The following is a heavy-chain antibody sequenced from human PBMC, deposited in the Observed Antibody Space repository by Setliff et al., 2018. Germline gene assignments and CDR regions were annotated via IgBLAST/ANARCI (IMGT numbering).Heavy chain of an antibody. CDR3: AKAPGDNISRLYGMDV. CDR1: GFIFSSYS. CDR2: ISSSSSYI. J-gene: IGHJ6*02. Sequence: GGSLRLSCAASGFIFSSYSMNWVRQAPGKGLEWVSSISSSSSYIYYADSVKGRFTISRDNSKNMLYVQLNSLRAEDTAVYYCAKAPGDNISRLYGMDVWGQGTTVTVSS. V-gene: IGHV3-21*01. D-gene: IGHD6-13*01.